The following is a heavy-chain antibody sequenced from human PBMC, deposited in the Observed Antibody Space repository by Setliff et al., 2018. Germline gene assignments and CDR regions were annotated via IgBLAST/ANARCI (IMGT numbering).Heavy chain of an antibody. V-gene: IGHV4-34*12. CDR3: ARHATYYYGSGNLPFDH. D-gene: IGHD3-10*01. CDR2: IMDGRDT. Sequence: KHSENLCLTCAINGESSSGYYWSWIRQSPGKTLQWIGEIMDGRDTVYNPSLNRRVTISFDTSRNQFSLELSSVTAADTAVYYCARHATYYYGSGNLPFDHWAQGSLVTVA. CDR1: GESSSGYY. J-gene: IGHJ4*02.